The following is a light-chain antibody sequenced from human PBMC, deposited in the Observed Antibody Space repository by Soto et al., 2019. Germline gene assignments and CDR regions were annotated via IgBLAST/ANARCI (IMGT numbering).Light chain of an antibody. J-gene: IGKJ5*01. V-gene: IGKV3-11*01. Sequence: EIVLTQSPATRSLSPGERATLSCRASQSVSSYLAWYQQKPGQAPRLLIYDSSNRATGIPARFSGSGSGTDFTLTISSLKPEDFAVYYCQQRSNWPITFGQGTRLEIK. CDR3: QQRSNWPIT. CDR2: DSS. CDR1: QSVSSY.